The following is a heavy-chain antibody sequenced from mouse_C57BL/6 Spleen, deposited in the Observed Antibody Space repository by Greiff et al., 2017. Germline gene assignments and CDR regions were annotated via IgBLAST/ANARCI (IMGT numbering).Heavy chain of an antibody. V-gene: IGHV3-6*01. CDR2: ISYDGSN. CDR1: GYSITSGYY. Sequence: EVKLEESGPGLVKPSQSLSLTCSVTGYSITSGYYWNWIRQFPGNKLEWMGYISYDGSNNYNPSLKNRISITRDTSKNQFFLKLNSVTTEDTATYYCARDQPHYYGSSYYAMDYWGQGTSVTVSS. CDR3: ARDQPHYYGSSYYAMDY. J-gene: IGHJ4*01. D-gene: IGHD1-1*01.